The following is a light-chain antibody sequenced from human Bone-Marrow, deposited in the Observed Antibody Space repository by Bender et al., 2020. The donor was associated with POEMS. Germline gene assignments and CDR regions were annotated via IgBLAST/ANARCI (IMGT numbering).Light chain of an antibody. CDR2: EGS. V-gene: IGLV2-14*02. J-gene: IGLJ3*02. Sequence: QSALAQPASVSGSPGQSITISCTGTSSNVENYNLVSWYQQHPGKAPKLIIFEGSERPSGVSNRFSGSKSGNTASLTVSGLQAEDEADYYCSSYTGSNNLVFGGGTKLTVL. CDR3: SSYTGSNNLV. CDR1: SSNVENYNL.